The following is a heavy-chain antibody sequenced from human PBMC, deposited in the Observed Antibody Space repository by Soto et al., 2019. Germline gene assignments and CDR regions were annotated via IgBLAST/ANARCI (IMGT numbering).Heavy chain of an antibody. D-gene: IGHD6-19*01. V-gene: IGHV4-59*08. Sequence: SETLSLTCTVSGGSISSYYWSWIRQPPGKGLEWIGYIYYSGSTNYNPSLKSRVTISVDTSKNQFSLKLSSVTAADTAVYYCARQGHRSGWYGSGDAFDIWGQGTMVTVSS. CDR3: ARQGHRSGWYGSGDAFDI. CDR1: GGSISSYY. J-gene: IGHJ3*02. CDR2: IYYSGST.